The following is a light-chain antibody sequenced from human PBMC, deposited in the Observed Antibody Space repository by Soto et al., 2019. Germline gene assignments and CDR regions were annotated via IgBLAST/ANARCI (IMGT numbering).Light chain of an antibody. CDR2: AAS. V-gene: IGKV3-20*01. CDR1: QSVRSSS. Sequence: EIVLTQSPGTLSLSPGERATLSCRASQSVRSSSLGWYQQKPGQAPRLLIYAASSRATGIPDRFSGSGSGTDFTLTISRLEPEDCAVYYCQQYGSSLFGPGTKVDIK. J-gene: IGKJ3*01. CDR3: QQYGSSL.